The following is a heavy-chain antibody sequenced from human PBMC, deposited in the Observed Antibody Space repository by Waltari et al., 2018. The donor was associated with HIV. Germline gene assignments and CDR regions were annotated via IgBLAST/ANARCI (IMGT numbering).Heavy chain of an antibody. CDR2: IKSKSDGGTT. Sequence: EVQLVESGVGLVQHGGSPSLSCAASGFTSGNYWMSWVRQAPGKGLEWVGRIKSKSDGGTTYAAPVKGRFIISRNDSKNMLYLQMKSLKTEDTAVYYCRTSSDYGDPPVDYWGQGTLVTVSS. V-gene: IGHV3-15*01. D-gene: IGHD4-17*01. CDR1: GFTSGNYW. J-gene: IGHJ4*02. CDR3: RTSSDYGDPPVDY.